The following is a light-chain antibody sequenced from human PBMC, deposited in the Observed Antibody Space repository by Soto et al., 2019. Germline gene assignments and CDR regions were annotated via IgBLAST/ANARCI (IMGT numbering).Light chain of an antibody. CDR2: GAS. J-gene: IGKJ1*01. CDR3: QQYNNWLWT. V-gene: IGKV3-15*01. CDR1: QSVSNN. Sequence: EIVMTQSPATLSVSPGERATLSRRASQSVSNNLAWYHQKPGQAPRLLIYGASTRAAGIPARFSGSGSGTEFTLTISSLQSEDFAVYYCQQYNNWLWTFGQGTKVEIK.